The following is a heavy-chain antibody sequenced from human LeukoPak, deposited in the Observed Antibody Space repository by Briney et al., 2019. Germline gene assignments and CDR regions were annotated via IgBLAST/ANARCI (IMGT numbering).Heavy chain of an antibody. CDR3: ARVAAAGRGLDY. J-gene: IGHJ4*02. CDR1: GFTFSSYA. CDR2: IKQDGSEK. Sequence: PGRSLRLSCAASGFTFSSYAMHWVRQAPGKGLEWVANIKQDGSEKYYVDSVKGRFTISRDNAKNSLYLQMNSLRAEDTAVYYCARVAAAGRGLDYWGQGTLVTVSS. V-gene: IGHV3-7*01. D-gene: IGHD6-13*01.